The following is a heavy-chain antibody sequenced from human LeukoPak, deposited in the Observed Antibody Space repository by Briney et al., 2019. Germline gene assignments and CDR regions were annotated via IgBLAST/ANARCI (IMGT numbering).Heavy chain of an antibody. CDR3: AKDTLGDYGDYDHAFDI. CDR2: ISWNSGSI. CDR1: GFTFDDYA. V-gene: IGHV3-9*03. Sequence: PGGSLRLSCAASGFTFDDYAMHWVRQAPGKGLEGVSGISWNSGSIVYADSVKGRFTISRDNAKNSLYLQMNSLRAEDMALYYCAKDTLGDYGDYDHAFDIWGQGTMVTVSS. J-gene: IGHJ3*02. D-gene: IGHD4-17*01.